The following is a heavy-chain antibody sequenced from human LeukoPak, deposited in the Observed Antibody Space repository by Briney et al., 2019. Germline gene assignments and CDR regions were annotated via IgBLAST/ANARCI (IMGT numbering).Heavy chain of an antibody. D-gene: IGHD3-10*01. CDR1: GGSFSGYY. CDR3: ARRHAYYYGSGSYSHFQH. CDR2: INHSGST. V-gene: IGHV4-34*01. Sequence: PSETLSLICAVYGGSFSGYYWSWIRQPPGKGLEWIGEINHSGSTNYNPSLKSRVTISVDTSKNQFSLKLSSVTAADTAVYYCARRHAYYYGSGSYSHFQHWGQGTLVTVSS. J-gene: IGHJ1*01.